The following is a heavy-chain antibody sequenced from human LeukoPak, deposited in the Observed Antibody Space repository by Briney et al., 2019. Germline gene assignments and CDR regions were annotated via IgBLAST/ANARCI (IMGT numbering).Heavy chain of an antibody. CDR2: ISGNGSHI. CDR3: ARDSIIGTPGDY. D-gene: IGHD1-20*01. J-gene: IGHJ4*02. Sequence: GGSLRLSCAASGFTFSSYSMNWVRQAPGKGLEWVSSISGNGSHISYADSVKGRFTISRDNAKNSLYLQMNSLRAEDTAVYYCARDSIIGTPGDYWGQGTLVTVSS. CDR1: GFTFSSYS. V-gene: IGHV3-21*01.